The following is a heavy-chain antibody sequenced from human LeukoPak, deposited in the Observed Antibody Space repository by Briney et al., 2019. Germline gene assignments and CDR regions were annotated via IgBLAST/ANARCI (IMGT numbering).Heavy chain of an antibody. CDR3: AREDSLGYCTNGVCSDY. CDR1: GGTFSSYA. J-gene: IGHJ4*02. Sequence: SVKVSCKASGGTFSSYAISWVRQAPGQGLEWMGGIIPIFGTANYAQKFQGRVTMTTDTSTSTAYMELRSLRSDDTAVYYCAREDSLGYCTNGVCSDYWGQGTLVTVSS. D-gene: IGHD2-8*01. V-gene: IGHV1-69*05. CDR2: IIPIFGTA.